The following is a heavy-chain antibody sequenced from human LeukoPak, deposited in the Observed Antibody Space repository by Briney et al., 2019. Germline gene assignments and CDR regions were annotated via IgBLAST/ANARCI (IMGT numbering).Heavy chain of an antibody. V-gene: IGHV4-4*02. Sequence: PSATLSLTCAVSGGSISSPNWWTWVRPPPGKGLEWIGEVYHTGSTNYNPSLKSRVTISVDKSNNQFSLKLTSVTAADTAVYYCASRHDSGPYWGQGTLVTVSS. D-gene: IGHD4-17*01. J-gene: IGHJ4*02. CDR1: GGSISSPNW. CDR3: ASRHDSGPY. CDR2: VYHTGST.